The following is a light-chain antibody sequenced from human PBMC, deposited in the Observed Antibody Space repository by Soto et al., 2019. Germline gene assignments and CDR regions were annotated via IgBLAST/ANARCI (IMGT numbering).Light chain of an antibody. Sequence: DIQMTQSPSTLSASVGDRVTITCRASQSIGSSLAWYQQKPGKGPKLLIYDASTLESGVPSRFSGSGFGTEFALPISSLQPDYFATFYCQQYNSYGTFGQGTKLEIK. J-gene: IGKJ2*01. V-gene: IGKV1-5*01. CDR3: QQYNSYGT. CDR2: DAS. CDR1: QSIGSS.